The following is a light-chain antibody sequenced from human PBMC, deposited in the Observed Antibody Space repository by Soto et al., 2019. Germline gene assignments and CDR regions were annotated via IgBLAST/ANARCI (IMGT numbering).Light chain of an antibody. Sequence: EIVLTQCPATLSLSPGDRATLPCRASQSVGGNVAWYQQIDGQPPKLLILGASSRDTGIADKFSSSGSGTDFTLTISRLEPEDFALYYCQHYGAAPITFGQGTRLEIK. J-gene: IGKJ5*01. CDR1: QSVGGN. CDR2: GAS. CDR3: QHYGAAPIT. V-gene: IGKV3-20*01.